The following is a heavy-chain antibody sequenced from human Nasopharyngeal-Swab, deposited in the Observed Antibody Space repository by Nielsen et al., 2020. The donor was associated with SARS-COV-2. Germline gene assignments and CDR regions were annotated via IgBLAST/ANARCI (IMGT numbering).Heavy chain of an antibody. J-gene: IGHJ5*02. CDR2: INYSGNT. CDR1: GDSIRSITYY. CDR3: ARHGGFGEANWFDP. V-gene: IGHV4-39*01. Sequence: SETLSLTCTVSGDSIRSITYYWVWIRQPPGTGLEWIGSINYSGNTYYNPSLKSRVTTSVDTSKNQFSLKLNSVTATDTAVYYCARHGGFGEANWFDPWGQGTLVTVSS. D-gene: IGHD3-10*01.